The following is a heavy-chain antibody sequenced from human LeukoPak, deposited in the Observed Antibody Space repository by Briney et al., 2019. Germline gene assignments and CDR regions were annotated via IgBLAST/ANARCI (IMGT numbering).Heavy chain of an antibody. J-gene: IGHJ4*02. CDR2: IWYDGSNK. CDR3: ARDSSDSSGYFDY. Sequence: PGGSLRFSCAASGFTFSSYGMHWVRQAPGKGLEWVAVIWYDGSNKYYADSVKGRFTISRDNSKNTLYLQMNSLRAEDTAVYYCARDSSDSSGYFDYWGQGTLVTVSS. D-gene: IGHD3-22*01. V-gene: IGHV3-33*01. CDR1: GFTFSSYG.